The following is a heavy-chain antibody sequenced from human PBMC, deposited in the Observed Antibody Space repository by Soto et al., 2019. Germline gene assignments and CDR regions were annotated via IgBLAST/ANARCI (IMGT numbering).Heavy chain of an antibody. D-gene: IGHD4-17*01. Sequence: PGGSLRLSCAASGFTFSSYGMHWVRQAPGKGLEWVAVIWYDGSNKYYADSVKGRFTISRDNSKNTLYLQMNSLRAEDTAVYYCARERFTTVPYYYYYGMDVWGQGTTVTVSS. V-gene: IGHV3-33*01. CDR3: ARERFTTVPYYYYYGMDV. CDR1: GFTFSSYG. CDR2: IWYDGSNK. J-gene: IGHJ6*02.